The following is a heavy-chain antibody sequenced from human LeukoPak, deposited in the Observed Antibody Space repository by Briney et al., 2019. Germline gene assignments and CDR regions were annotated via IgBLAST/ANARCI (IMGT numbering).Heavy chain of an antibody. J-gene: IGHJ4*02. D-gene: IGHD3-22*01. CDR3: ATARGYYDSSGYPH. Sequence: ASVTVSCTASGYTFTSYDINWVRQATGQGLEWMGWMNPNSGNTGYAQKFQGRVTMTRNTSISTAYMELSSLRSEDTAVYYCATARGYYDSSGYPHWGQGTLVTVSS. CDR2: MNPNSGNT. V-gene: IGHV1-8*01. CDR1: GYTFTSYD.